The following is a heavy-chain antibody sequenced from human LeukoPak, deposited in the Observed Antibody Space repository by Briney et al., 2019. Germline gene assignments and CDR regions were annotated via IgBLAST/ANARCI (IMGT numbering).Heavy chain of an antibody. D-gene: IGHD4-17*01. J-gene: IGHJ3*02. CDR2: MGVSGDNV. CDR3: AKDPNGDYVGAFDT. Sequence: GGSLRLSCAASGFTFSAYGVTWVRQAPGKGLEGVSSMGVSGDNVHYADSVKGRFAIPRDNSKNTLYLQMNSLRAEDAAVYYCAKDPNGDYVGAFDTWGQGTMVIVSS. V-gene: IGHV3-23*01. CDR1: GFTFSAYG.